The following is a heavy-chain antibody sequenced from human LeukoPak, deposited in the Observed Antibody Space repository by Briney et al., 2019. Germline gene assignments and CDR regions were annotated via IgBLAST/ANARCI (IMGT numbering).Heavy chain of an antibody. D-gene: IGHD4-11*01. CDR3: ASADYSNYGFDY. Sequence: TGGSLRLSCAASGFTFSSYSMNWVRQAPGKGLEWVSSISSSSSYIYYADSVKGRFTISRDIAKNSLYLQMNSLRAEDTAVYYCASADYSNYGFDYWGQGTLVTVSS. V-gene: IGHV3-21*01. J-gene: IGHJ4*02. CDR2: ISSSSSYI. CDR1: GFTFSSYS.